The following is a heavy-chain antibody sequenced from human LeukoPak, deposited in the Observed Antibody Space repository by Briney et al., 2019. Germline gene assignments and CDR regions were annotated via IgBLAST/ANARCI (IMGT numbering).Heavy chain of an antibody. CDR1: GYTFTGYY. CDR3: AREWTQRRYCSGGSCPFDP. Sequence: ASVKVSCKASGYTFTGYYMHWVRQAPGQGLEWMGWINPNSGGTNYAQKFQGRVTMTRDTSISTAYMELSRLRSDDTAVYYCAREWTQRRYCSGGSCPFDPWGQGTLVTVSS. J-gene: IGHJ5*02. CDR2: INPNSGGT. D-gene: IGHD2-15*01. V-gene: IGHV1-2*02.